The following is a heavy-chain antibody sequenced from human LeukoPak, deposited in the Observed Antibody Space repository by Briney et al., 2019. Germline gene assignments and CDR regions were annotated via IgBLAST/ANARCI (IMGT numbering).Heavy chain of an antibody. J-gene: IGHJ4*02. V-gene: IGHV1-69*06. CDR1: GGTFSSYA. Sequence: ASVKVSCEASGGTFSSYAISWVRQAPGQGLEWMGGIIPIFGTANYAQKFQGRVTITADKSTSTAYMELSSLRSEDTAVYYCARVTGPGVFDYWGQGTLVTVSS. CDR3: ARVTGPGVFDY. D-gene: IGHD2-8*01. CDR2: IIPIFGTA.